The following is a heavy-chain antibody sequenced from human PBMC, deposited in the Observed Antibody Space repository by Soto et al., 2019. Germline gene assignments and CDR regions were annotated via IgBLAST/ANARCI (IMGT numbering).Heavy chain of an antibody. D-gene: IGHD2-2*02. Sequence: EVQLLESGGGLVQPGGSLRLSCAASGFTFSSYAMSWVRQAPGKGLEWVSAISGSGGSTYYADSVKGRFTISRVNSKNTLYLQMNSLRAEDTAVYYCAKEVVPAAIRGSSPPAYYGMDVWGQGTTVTVSS. V-gene: IGHV3-23*01. CDR3: AKEVVPAAIRGSSPPAYYGMDV. CDR1: GFTFSSYA. J-gene: IGHJ6*02. CDR2: ISGSGGST.